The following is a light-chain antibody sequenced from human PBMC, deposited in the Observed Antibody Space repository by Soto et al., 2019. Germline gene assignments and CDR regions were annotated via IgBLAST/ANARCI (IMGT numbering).Light chain of an antibody. Sequence: ETVMTQSPASLSMSPGEGVTLSCGASQSVRSNLAWYQQRPGQAPRLLIYGASTRAADIPARFSGSGSGAEFTLTISSLQSEDFAFYYCQQYHKWPPTFGGGT. J-gene: IGKJ4*01. CDR3: QQYHKWPPT. V-gene: IGKV3-15*01. CDR1: QSVRSN. CDR2: GAS.